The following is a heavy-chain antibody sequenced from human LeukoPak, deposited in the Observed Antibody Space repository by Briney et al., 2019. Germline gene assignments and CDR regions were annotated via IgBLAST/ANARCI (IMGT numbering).Heavy chain of an antibody. CDR1: GGSISTGGYS. CDR3: AREAAAGRVDY. Sequence: PSQTLSLTCAVSGGSISTGGYSWRWIRQPPGKGLEWIGYIYHSGSAYYNPSLKSRVTMSVDRSNNQFSLKLSSVTAADTAVYYCAREAAAGRVDYWGQGTLVTVSS. D-gene: IGHD6-13*01. CDR2: IYHSGSA. V-gene: IGHV4-30-2*01. J-gene: IGHJ4*02.